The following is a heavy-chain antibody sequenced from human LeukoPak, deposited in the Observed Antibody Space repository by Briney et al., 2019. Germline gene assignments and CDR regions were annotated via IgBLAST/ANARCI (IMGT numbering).Heavy chain of an antibody. J-gene: IGHJ4*02. D-gene: IGHD3-3*01. CDR3: AKAELGVDTFFDY. Sequence: GGSLRLSCAASGFTFSSYWIHWVRQAPGKGLVWVSRINTDGSSTSYADSVKGRFTISRDNAKNSLYLQMNSLRAEDTAFYYCAKAELGVDTFFDYWGQGTLVTVSS. CDR2: INTDGSST. CDR1: GFTFSSYW. V-gene: IGHV3-74*01.